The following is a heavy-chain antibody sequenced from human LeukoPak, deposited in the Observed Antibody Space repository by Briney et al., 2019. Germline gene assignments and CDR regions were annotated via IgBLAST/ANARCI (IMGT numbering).Heavy chain of an antibody. CDR1: GGSISSYY. V-gene: IGHV4-4*07. J-gene: IGHJ4*02. CDR3: ARGGSLDIVVVPAAMPAATMYCGGDCFDY. Sequence: SETLSLTCTVSGGSISSYYWSWIRQPAGKGLEWIGRIYTSGCTNYNPSLKSRVTMSVDTSKNQFSLKLSSVTAADTAVYYCARGGSLDIVVVPAAMPAATMYCGGDCFDYWGQGTLVTVSS. CDR2: IYTSGCT. D-gene: IGHD2-2*03.